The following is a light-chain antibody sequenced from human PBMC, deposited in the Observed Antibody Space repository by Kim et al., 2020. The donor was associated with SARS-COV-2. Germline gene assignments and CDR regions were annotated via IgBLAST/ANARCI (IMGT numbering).Light chain of an antibody. CDR3: QQYGSSPQT. J-gene: IGKJ1*01. V-gene: IGKV3D-20*01. CDR1: QSIRSSS. CDR2: DTS. Sequence: SPGERATRSCGASQSIRSSSLAWYQQRPGLAPRLLIYDTSTRATGIPDRFSGSGSGTDFTLTISRLEPEDFAVYYCQQYGSSPQTFGPGTKVDIK.